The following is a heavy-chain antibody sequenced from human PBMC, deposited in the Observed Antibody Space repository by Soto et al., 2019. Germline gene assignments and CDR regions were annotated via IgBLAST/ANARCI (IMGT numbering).Heavy chain of an antibody. CDR1: GGSFSGYY. CDR2: INHSGST. J-gene: IGHJ4*02. Sequence: PSETLSLTCAVYGGSFSGYYWSWIRQPPGKGLEWIGEINHSGSTNYNPSLKSRVTISVDTSKNQFSLKLSSVTAADTAVYYCACQRGAAADIDYWGQGTLVTVSS. V-gene: IGHV4-34*01. D-gene: IGHD6-13*01. CDR3: ACQRGAAADIDY.